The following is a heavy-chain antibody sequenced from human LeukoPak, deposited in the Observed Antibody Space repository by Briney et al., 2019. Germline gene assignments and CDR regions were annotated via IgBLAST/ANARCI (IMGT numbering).Heavy chain of an antibody. D-gene: IGHD7-27*01. V-gene: IGHV4-59*01. CDR3: ASSTGTVFDY. Sequence: PSETLSLTCTVSGDFITAYYWSWIRQPPGKGLEWIGYVYYTGSTEYNPSLRSRVTISLDLSKHQFSLNLTSVTAADTAVYHCASSTGTVFDYWGQGALVTVSS. CDR2: VYYTGST. CDR1: GDFITAYY. J-gene: IGHJ4*02.